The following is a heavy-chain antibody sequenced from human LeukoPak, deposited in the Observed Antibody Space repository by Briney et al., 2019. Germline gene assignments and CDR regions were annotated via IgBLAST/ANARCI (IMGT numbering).Heavy chain of an antibody. D-gene: IGHD3-10*01. V-gene: IGHV1-18*01. CDR3: ARDGDYYGSGSYYNLGASYFDY. Sequence: GASVKVSCKASGYTFSSYGFTWVRQAPGQGLEWMGYISGYNGNTNYAQKFQGRVTMTTDTSTSTAYMELRSLRSDDTAVYYCARDGDYYGSGSYYNLGASYFDYWGQGTLVTVSS. CDR1: GYTFSSYG. J-gene: IGHJ4*02. CDR2: ISGYNGNT.